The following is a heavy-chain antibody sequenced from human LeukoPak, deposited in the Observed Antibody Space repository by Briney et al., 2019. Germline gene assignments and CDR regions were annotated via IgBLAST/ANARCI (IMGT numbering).Heavy chain of an antibody. Sequence: GALRLSCAASGFAFSNYGINWVRQAPGKGLEWVSGITGSGVTTYYADSVKGRFTISRDNSKNTLYLQMNSLRAEDTAVYYCAKAGAVVVVAAKYFDYWGQGTLVTVSS. D-gene: IGHD2-15*01. CDR2: ITGSGVTT. CDR3: AKAGAVVVVAAKYFDY. V-gene: IGHV3-23*01. CDR1: GFAFSNYG. J-gene: IGHJ4*02.